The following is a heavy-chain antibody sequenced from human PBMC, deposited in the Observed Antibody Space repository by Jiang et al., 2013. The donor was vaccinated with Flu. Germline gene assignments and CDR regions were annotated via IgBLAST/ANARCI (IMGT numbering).Heavy chain of an antibody. CDR1: GGSINRDKHY. J-gene: IGHJ4*02. CDR3: CKCSGYSCFSGLDN. V-gene: IGHV4-39*07. D-gene: IGHD5-12*01. CDR2: FDYDGRA. Sequence: GSGLVKPSETLSLTCRVSGGSINRDKHYWNWIRQPPGKGLEWIGSFDYDGRALYNPSLKSRLTVSGDTSKNEFSLKLTSLTAADTAIYYCCKCSGYSCFSGLDNWGRGTLVTVSS.